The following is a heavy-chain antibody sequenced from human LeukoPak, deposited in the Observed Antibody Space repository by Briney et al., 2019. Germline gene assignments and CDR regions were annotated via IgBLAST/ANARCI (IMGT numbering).Heavy chain of an antibody. CDR2: IYYSGST. V-gene: IGHV4-59*11. CDR1: GGSISSHY. D-gene: IGHD3-22*01. J-gene: IGHJ4*02. Sequence: SETLSLTCTVSGGSISSHYWSWIRQPPGKGLEWIGYIYYSGSTKFNPSLKSRVTISVDTSKNQFSLKLSSVTAADTAVYYCARGGGVTYYDSTGYLWYFDYWGLGTLVTVSS. CDR3: ARGGGVTYYDSTGYLWYFDY.